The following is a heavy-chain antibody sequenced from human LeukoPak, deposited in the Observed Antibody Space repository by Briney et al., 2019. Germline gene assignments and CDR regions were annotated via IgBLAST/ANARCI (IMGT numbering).Heavy chain of an antibody. CDR2: INPSGGST. Sequence: ASVKVSCKASGYTFTSHDINWVRQAPGQGLEWMGIINPSGGSTSYAQKFQGRVTMTRDTSTSTVYMELSSLRSEDTAVYYCARGAPDYYYMDVWGKGTTVTVSS. J-gene: IGHJ6*03. CDR3: ARGAPDYYYMDV. CDR1: GYTFTSHD. V-gene: IGHV1-46*01.